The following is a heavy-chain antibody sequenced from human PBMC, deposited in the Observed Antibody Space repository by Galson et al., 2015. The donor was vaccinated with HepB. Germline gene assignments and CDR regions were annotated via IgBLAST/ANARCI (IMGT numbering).Heavy chain of an antibody. CDR2: RYYSGST. V-gene: IGHV4-59*01. CDR3: ARGKYYDILTGHYEYYGMDV. Sequence: ETVSLPCTVTGGPITNYYWNWIRQPPGKGLEHIGCRYYSGSTNYNPSPKSRVTKSVDTSKNQFSLKLNSVTAADTAVYYCARGKYYDILTGHYEYYGMDVWGQGTTVTVSS. J-gene: IGHJ6*02. D-gene: IGHD3-9*01. CDR1: GGPITNYY.